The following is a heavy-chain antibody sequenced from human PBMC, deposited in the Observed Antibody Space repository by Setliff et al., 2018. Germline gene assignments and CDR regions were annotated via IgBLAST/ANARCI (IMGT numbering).Heavy chain of an antibody. CDR2: INTNTGNP. CDR1: GYTFTTYA. CDR3: ARASRFGTTMWRGDYYMDV. D-gene: IGHD3-10*01. J-gene: IGHJ6*03. V-gene: IGHV7-4-1*02. Sequence: ASVKVSCKASGYTFTTYAISWMRQAPGQGLEWVGWINTNTGNPSYAQGFTGRFVFSLDTSVSTAYLQISSLKAEDTAIYYCARASRFGTTMWRGDYYMDVWGKGTTVTVSS.